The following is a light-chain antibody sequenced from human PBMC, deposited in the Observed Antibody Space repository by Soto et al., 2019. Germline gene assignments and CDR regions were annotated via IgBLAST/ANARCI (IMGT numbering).Light chain of an antibody. V-gene: IGKV3-11*01. CDR2: DAS. J-gene: IGKJ4*01. Sequence: EVVLTQSPATLSLSPGERATLSCRASESIGNYLAWCQQKLGQAPKLLIYDASHRAIGIPGRFSGDGSGTDFTLTISSLEPADFAVYYCQWRSDWPPRLTFGGGTKVEIK. CDR3: QWRSDWPPRLT. CDR1: ESIGNY.